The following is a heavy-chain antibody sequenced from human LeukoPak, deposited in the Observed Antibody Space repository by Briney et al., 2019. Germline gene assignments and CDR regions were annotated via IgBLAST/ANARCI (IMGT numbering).Heavy chain of an antibody. CDR2: IDHSGST. J-gene: IGHJ4*02. Sequence: SETLSLTCAVSGYTISSGYYWGWIRQPPGKGLEWIGRIDHSGSTYYNPSLKSRVTISVDTSKNQFSLKLSSVTAADTAVYYCARAEWLPNKMFDYWGQGTLVTVSS. V-gene: IGHV4-38-2*01. CDR3: ARAEWLPNKMFDY. CDR1: GYTISSGYY. D-gene: IGHD5-12*01.